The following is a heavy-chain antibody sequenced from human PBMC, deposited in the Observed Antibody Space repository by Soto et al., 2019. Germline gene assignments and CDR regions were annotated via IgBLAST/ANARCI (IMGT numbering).Heavy chain of an antibody. D-gene: IGHD4-4*01. CDR2: IGTAGDT. Sequence: EVQLEESGGGLVQPGWSLRLACAASGVTFSRYDMHWVRQSTGKVLEWVSAIGTAGDTYYPGSVKGRFTISRENAKNSLYLQMNSLRAEDKAVYYCARLTVTPYYYYGMDVWGQGTTVTVSS. V-gene: IGHV3-13*01. CDR3: ARLTVTPYYYYGMDV. CDR1: GVTFSRYD. J-gene: IGHJ6*02.